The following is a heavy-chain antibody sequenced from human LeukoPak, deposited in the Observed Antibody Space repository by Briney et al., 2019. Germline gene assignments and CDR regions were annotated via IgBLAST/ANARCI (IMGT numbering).Heavy chain of an antibody. D-gene: IGHD1-26*01. Sequence: SETLSLTCTVSGGSISSYYWSWIRQPPGKGLEWIGYIYYSGSTNYNPSLKSRVTISVDTSKNQFSLELSSVTAADTAVYYCARCSGTLGYFDYWGQGTLVTVSS. J-gene: IGHJ4*02. CDR3: ARCSGTLGYFDY. CDR1: GGSISSYY. CDR2: IYYSGST. V-gene: IGHV4-59*01.